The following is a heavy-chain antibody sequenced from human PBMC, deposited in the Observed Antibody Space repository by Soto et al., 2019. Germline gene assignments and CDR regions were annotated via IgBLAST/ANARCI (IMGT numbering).Heavy chain of an antibody. CDR1: GFTFSTYS. V-gene: IGHV3-21*01. CDR3: ARDLQMATIRGGDY. Sequence: EVQLVESGGGLVNPGGSLRLSCAAFGFTFSTYSMNWVRQAPGKGLEWVSSITSSSSSSDIYYADSVKGRFTISRDNAKISLYLQMNSLRDEDTVVYDCARDLQMATIRGGDYWGQGTLVTVSS. CDR2: ITSSSSSSDI. D-gene: IGHD5-12*01. J-gene: IGHJ4*02.